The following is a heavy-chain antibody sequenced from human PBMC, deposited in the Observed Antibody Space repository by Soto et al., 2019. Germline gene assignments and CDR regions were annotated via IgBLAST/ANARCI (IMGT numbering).Heavy chain of an antibody. Sequence: SETLSLTCTVSGGSISSGGYYWSWIRQHPGKGLEWIGYIYYSGSTYYNPSLKSRVTISVDTSKNQFSLKLSSVTAADTAVYYCARGGTTVTPHYYYYGMDVWGQGTTVTVSS. CDR3: ARGGTTVTPHYYYYGMDV. CDR2: IYYSGST. D-gene: IGHD4-17*01. V-gene: IGHV4-31*03. CDR1: GGSISSGGYY. J-gene: IGHJ6*02.